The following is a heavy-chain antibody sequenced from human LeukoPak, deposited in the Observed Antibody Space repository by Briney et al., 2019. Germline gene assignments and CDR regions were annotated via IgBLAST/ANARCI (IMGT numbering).Heavy chain of an antibody. CDR2: INQDGSEK. Sequence: GGSLSLSCAASGFTFSNYWMSWVRQAPGKGLEWVANINQDGSEKYYVDSVKGRFTISRDNARSSLYLQMNSLRVEDTAVYYCARYSVSYSSSWEFDYWGQGTLVTVSS. CDR1: GFTFSNYW. V-gene: IGHV3-7*03. CDR3: ARYSVSYSSSWEFDY. J-gene: IGHJ4*02. D-gene: IGHD6-13*01.